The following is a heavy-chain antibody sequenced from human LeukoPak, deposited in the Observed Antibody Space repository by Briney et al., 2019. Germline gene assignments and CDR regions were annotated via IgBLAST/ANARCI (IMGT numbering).Heavy chain of an antibody. J-gene: IGHJ4*02. CDR3: ARLRSGGSGGYVYYFDY. D-gene: IGHD3-10*01. CDR2: IIPIFGTA. CDR1: GYTFTSYA. V-gene: IGHV1-69*13. Sequence: SVKVSCKASGYTFTSYAISWVRQAPGQGLEWMGGIIPIFGTANYAQKFQGRVTITADESTSTAYMELSSLRSEDTAVYYCARLRSGGSGGYVYYFDYWGQGTLVTVSS.